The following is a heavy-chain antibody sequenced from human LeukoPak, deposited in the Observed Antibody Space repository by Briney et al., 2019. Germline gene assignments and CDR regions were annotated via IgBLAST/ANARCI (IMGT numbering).Heavy chain of an antibody. CDR2: LYHPDST. D-gene: IGHD3-10*02. V-gene: IGHV4-38-2*01. Sequence: PSETLSLTCAVSVHPINSAYYWVWIRQPPGKGLEWIGSLYHPDSTYYNPSLESRVTMSVDTSRNQFSLKMSSVTAADTAAYSCASQFESYLYYFRVVWRRWTSVSVSS. CDR3: ASQFESYLYYFRVV. CDR1: VHPINSAYY. J-gene: IGHJ6*03.